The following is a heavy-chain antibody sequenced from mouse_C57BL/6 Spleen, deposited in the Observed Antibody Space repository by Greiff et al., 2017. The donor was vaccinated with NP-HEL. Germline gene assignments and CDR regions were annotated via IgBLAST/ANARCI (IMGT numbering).Heavy chain of an antibody. J-gene: IGHJ3*01. CDR3: ASIYYYGSSPAWFAY. CDR1: GFSLTSYG. D-gene: IGHD1-1*01. V-gene: IGHV2-2*01. CDR2: IWSGGST. Sequence: QVHVKQSGPGLVQPSQSLSITCTVSGFSLTSYGVHWVRQSPGKGLEWLGVIWSGGSTDYNAAFISRLSISKDNSKSQVFFKMNSLQADDTAIYYCASIYYYGSSPAWFAYWGQGTLVTVSA.